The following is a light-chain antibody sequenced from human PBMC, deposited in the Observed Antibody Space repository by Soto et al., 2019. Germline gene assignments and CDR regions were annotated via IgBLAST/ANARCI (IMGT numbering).Light chain of an antibody. Sequence: DVQMTQSPSTLSASIGARVTITCRASQNIDQWLAWFQQKPGKAPKVLIYKASTLQRGVPSRFSASGSATEFNLAITSLQPDDLATYYCQHDYCYSPWTFGQGTKVEI. V-gene: IGKV1-5*03. CDR1: QNIDQW. CDR2: KAS. J-gene: IGKJ1*01. CDR3: QHDYCYSPWT.